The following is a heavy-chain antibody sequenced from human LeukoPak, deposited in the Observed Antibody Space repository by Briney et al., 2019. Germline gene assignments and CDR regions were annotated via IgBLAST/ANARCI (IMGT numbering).Heavy chain of an antibody. CDR1: GFTFSNYD. CDR3: ARDRGEGSSWYWGAYFDY. V-gene: IGHV3-21*01. D-gene: IGHD6-13*01. J-gene: IGHJ4*02. Sequence: PGGSLRLSCAASGFTFSNYDMHWVRQAPGKGLEWVSSISSSSSYIYYADSVKGRFTISRDNAKNSLYLQMSSLRAEDTAVYYCARDRGEGSSWYWGAYFDYWGQGTLVTVSS. CDR2: ISSSSSYI.